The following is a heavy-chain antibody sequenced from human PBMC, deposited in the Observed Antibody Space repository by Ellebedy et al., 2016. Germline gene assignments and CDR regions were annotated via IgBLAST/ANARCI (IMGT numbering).Heavy chain of an antibody. CDR2: IDPEDDET. Sequence: ASVKVSCKVSGYTLTDSSMHWVRQAPGKGLEWMGGIDPEDDETIYAQKFQGRVTMTEDTSTDTAYMELRSLRSDDTAVYYCARVPLRFLEWVFMDVWGQGTTVTVSS. V-gene: IGHV1-24*01. D-gene: IGHD3-3*01. J-gene: IGHJ6*02. CDR3: ARVPLRFLEWVFMDV. CDR1: GYTLTDSS.